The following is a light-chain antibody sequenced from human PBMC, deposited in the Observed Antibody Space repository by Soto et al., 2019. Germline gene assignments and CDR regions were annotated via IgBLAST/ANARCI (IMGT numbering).Light chain of an antibody. CDR1: SSGVGRYSY. CDR2: DVS. CDR3: CSYAGTYTGV. V-gene: IGLV2-11*01. J-gene: IGLJ1*01. Sequence: QSLLTQPRSLSGSPGQSVSISCTGTSSGVGRYSYVSWYQQHPGKAPKLMIYDVSERPSGVPDRFSGSKSGNTASLTISGLQAEDEADYYCCSYAGTYTGVFGTGTKVTVL.